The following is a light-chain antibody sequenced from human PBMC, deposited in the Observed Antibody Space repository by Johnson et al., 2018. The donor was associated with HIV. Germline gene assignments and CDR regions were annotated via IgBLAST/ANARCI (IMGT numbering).Light chain of an antibody. V-gene: IGLV1-51*01. Sequence: QSVLTQPPSVSAAPGQKVTISCSGSISNIGNIYVSWYQQLPGTAPKLLIYDNNNRPSGIPDRFSGSKSGTSATLGITGLQTGDEADYYCGTWDSSLSAYVFGTGTKVTVL. CDR1: ISNIGNIY. CDR3: GTWDSSLSAYV. CDR2: DNN. J-gene: IGLJ1*01.